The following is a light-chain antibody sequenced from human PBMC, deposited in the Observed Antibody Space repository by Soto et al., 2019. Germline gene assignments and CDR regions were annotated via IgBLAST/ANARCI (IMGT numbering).Light chain of an antibody. CDR2: DAS. CDR1: QSISSW. CDR3: QQYNSYSRKT. V-gene: IGKV1-5*01. J-gene: IGKJ1*01. Sequence: DIQMTRSPSTLSASVGDRVTITCRASQSISSWLAWYQQKPGKAPKLLIYDASSLESGVPSRFSGSGSGTEFTLTISSLQPDDFATYYCQQYNSYSRKTFGQGTKVEIK.